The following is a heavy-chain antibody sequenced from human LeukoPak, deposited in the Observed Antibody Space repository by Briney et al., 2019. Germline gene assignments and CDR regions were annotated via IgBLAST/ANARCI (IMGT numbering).Heavy chain of an antibody. J-gene: IGHJ4*02. Sequence: KPSETLSLTCAVYGGSFSGYYWSWIRQPPGKGLEWIGEINHSGSTNYNPSLKSRVTISVDTSKNQFSLKLSPVTAADTAVYYCARGSRYFDWLSCDYWGQGTLVTVSS. CDR1: GGSFSGYY. V-gene: IGHV4-34*01. D-gene: IGHD3-9*01. CDR3: ARGSRYFDWLSCDY. CDR2: INHSGST.